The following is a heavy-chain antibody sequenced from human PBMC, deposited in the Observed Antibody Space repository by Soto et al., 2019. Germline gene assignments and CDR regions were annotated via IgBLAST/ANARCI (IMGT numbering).Heavy chain of an antibody. D-gene: IGHD1-26*01. J-gene: IGHJ4*02. Sequence: QVQLVESGGGMVQPGRSLRLSCAASGFTFSSYGMHWVRQAPGKGLEWVAVIWYDGSNKYYADSVKGRFTISRDNSKNTLYLQMNSLRAEDTAVYYCARGRVVGATSPDYYFDYWGQGTLVTVSS. CDR2: IWYDGSNK. CDR3: ARGRVVGATSPDYYFDY. V-gene: IGHV3-33*01. CDR1: GFTFSSYG.